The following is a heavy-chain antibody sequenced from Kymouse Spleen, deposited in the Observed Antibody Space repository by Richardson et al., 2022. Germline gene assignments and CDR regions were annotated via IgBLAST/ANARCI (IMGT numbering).Heavy chain of an antibody. CDR2: IWYDGSNK. J-gene: IGHJ4*02. CDR1: GFTFSSYG. Sequence: QVQLVESGGGVVQPGRSLRLSCAASGFTFSSYGMHWVRQAPGKGLEWVAVIWYDGSNKYYADSVKGRFTISRDNSKNTLYLQMNSLRAEDTAVYYCAVSSSWYGELDYWGQGTLVTVSS. D-gene: IGHD6-13*01. V-gene: IGHV3-33*01. CDR3: AVSSSWYGELDY.